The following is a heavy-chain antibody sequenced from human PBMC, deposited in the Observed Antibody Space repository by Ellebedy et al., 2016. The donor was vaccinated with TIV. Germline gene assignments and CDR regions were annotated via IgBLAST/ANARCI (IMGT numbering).Heavy chain of an antibody. Sequence: GESLKISCAASGFTFSSYWMSWVRQAPGKGLEWVANMKQDGSEKYYVDSVKGRFSISRDNAKNSLYVQMNSLRDEDTAVYYCARDQWLGRTYYFDSWGQGTLVTVSS. V-gene: IGHV3-7*01. CDR2: MKQDGSEK. J-gene: IGHJ4*02. CDR1: GFTFSSYW. CDR3: ARDQWLGRTYYFDS. D-gene: IGHD6-19*01.